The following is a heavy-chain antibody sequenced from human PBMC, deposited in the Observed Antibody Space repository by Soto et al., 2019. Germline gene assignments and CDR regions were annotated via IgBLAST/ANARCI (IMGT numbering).Heavy chain of an antibody. CDR3: ARGRTYYDP. V-gene: IGHV4-31*03. CDR1: GGSISSGGYY. Sequence: TLSLTCSVSGGSISSGGYYWSWIPQHPGKGLEWIGYIYYSGSTYYNPSLKSRVTISVKTSKNQFSLKLSSVTAAATAVYYCARGRTYYDPWGQGTLVTVSS. J-gene: IGHJ5*02. D-gene: IGHD3-10*01. CDR2: IYYSGST.